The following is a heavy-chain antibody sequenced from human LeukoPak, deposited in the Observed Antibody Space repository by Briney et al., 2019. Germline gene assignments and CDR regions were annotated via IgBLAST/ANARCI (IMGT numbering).Heavy chain of an antibody. D-gene: IGHD3-22*01. CDR2: IYTTGST. CDR3: ARGGSSGYYYG. V-gene: IGHV4-4*07. J-gene: IGHJ4*02. CDR1: GGSISSYY. Sequence: PSETLSLTCTVSGGSISSYYWTWIRQPAGKGLEWIGRIYTTGSTNYNPSLNSRVTMSVDTSKNQFSLKLTSMTAADTAVYYCARGGSSGYYYGWGQGTLVTVSS.